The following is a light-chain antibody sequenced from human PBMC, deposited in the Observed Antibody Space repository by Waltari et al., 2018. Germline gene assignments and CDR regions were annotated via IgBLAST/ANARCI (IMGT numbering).Light chain of an antibody. CDR2: DVS. CDR3: SSYTSNNAV. Sequence: QSALTQPASVSGSPGQSFSLSCPCISKYVGIQNFVSLYQHHPGKAPKVVIYDVSYRPSGVSDRFSGSKSGNTASLTISGLQAEDEADYYCSSYTSNNAVFGGGTKLTVL. V-gene: IGLV2-14*03. J-gene: IGLJ3*02. CDR1: SKYVGIQNF.